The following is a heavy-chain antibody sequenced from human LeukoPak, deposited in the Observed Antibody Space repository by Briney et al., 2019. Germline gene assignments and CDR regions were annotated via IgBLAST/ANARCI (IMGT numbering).Heavy chain of an antibody. CDR1: GFTFDDYA. CDR2: ISWNSGSI. CDR3: AKTAELAAAGTPDY. V-gene: IGHV3-9*01. D-gene: IGHD6-13*01. J-gene: IGHJ4*02. Sequence: GGSLRLSCAASGFTFDDYAMHWVRQAPGKGLEWVSGISWNSGSIGYADSVKGRFTISRDNAKNSLYLQMNSLRAEDTALYYCAKTAELAAAGTPDYWGQGTLVTVSS.